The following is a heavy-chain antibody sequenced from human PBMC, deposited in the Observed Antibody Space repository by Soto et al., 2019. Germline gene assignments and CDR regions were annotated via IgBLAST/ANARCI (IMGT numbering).Heavy chain of an antibody. J-gene: IGHJ3*02. D-gene: IGHD3-22*01. V-gene: IGHV4-30-4*01. CDR1: SGSINSGDYY. CDR2: IYYSGTT. CDR3: ARERSAYYYESSGYWAFDI. Sequence: PSETLSLTCTVSSGSINSGDYYWSWIGQPPGKGLEWIGYIYYSGTTYYNPSLKSRATISVDTSKNHFSLRLSSVTAADTAVYYCARERSAYYYESSGYWAFDIWGQGTTVTVSS.